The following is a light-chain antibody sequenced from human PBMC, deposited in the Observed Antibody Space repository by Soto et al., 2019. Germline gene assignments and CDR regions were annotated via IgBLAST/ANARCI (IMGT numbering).Light chain of an antibody. J-gene: IGKJ5*01. CDR3: QQRSNWPPG. CDR1: QSVSSY. Sequence: EVVLTQSPATVSLSPGERATLSCRASQSVSSYLAWYQQKPGQAPRLLIYDASNRATGIPARFSGSGTGTDFTLTISSLEPEDFAVYYCQQRSNWPPGFGQGTRLEIK. V-gene: IGKV3-11*01. CDR2: DAS.